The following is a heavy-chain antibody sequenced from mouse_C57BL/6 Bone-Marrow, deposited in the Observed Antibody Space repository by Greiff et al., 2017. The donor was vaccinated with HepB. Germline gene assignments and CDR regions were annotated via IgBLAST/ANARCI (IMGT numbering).Heavy chain of an antibody. V-gene: IGHV1-54*01. CDR1: GYAFTNYL. J-gene: IGHJ4*01. Sequence: VQLQQSGAELVRPGTSVKVSCKASGYAFTNYLIEWVKQRPGQGLEWIGVINPGSGGTNYNEKFKGKATLTADKSSSTAYMQLSSLTSEDSAVYFCARDDDYGEYAMDYWGQGTSVTVSS. CDR2: INPGSGGT. CDR3: ARDDDYGEYAMDY. D-gene: IGHD2-4*01.